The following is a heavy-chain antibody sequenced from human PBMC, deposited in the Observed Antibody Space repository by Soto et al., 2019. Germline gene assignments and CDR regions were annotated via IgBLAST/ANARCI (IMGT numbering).Heavy chain of an antibody. D-gene: IGHD3-10*01. Sequence: QVQLVQSGAEVKKPGASVKVSCKASGYTFTSYGISWVRQAPGQGLEWMGWISAYNGNTNYAQKLQGRVTMTTDTSTSTAYMELRSLRSDDTAVYYCARDGYHGSGSYPVYYYYYGMDVWGQGTTVTVSS. V-gene: IGHV1-18*01. CDR2: ISAYNGNT. CDR3: ARDGYHGSGSYPVYYYYYGMDV. J-gene: IGHJ6*02. CDR1: GYTFTSYG.